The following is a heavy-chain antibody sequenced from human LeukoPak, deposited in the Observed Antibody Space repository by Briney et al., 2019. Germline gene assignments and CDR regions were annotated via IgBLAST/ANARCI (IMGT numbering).Heavy chain of an antibody. D-gene: IGHD3-22*01. Sequence: GASLQISCQGSGSTFTKEWIAWVRPPPGKGLEWMGIIYTGDSDTKYSPSFQGQVTISVDTSISTAYLRWSSLKASDTAIYYCARHRSYDYQDSSGYYFFDSWGQGTRVTVPT. V-gene: IGHV5-51*01. CDR2: IYTGDSDT. CDR3: ARHRSYDYQDSSGYYFFDS. CDR1: GSTFTKEW. J-gene: IGHJ4*02.